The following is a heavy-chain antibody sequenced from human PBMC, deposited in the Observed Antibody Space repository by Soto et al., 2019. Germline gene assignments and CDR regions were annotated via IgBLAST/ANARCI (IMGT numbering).Heavy chain of an antibody. CDR3: ARLFKGPTDYGMDV. D-gene: IGHD2-21*01. V-gene: IGHV4-39*01. J-gene: IGHJ6*02. CDR2: IYYSGST. CDR1: GGSISSSSYY. Sequence: SETLSLTCTVSGGSISSSSYYWGWIRQPPGKGLEWIGSIYYSGSTYYNPSLKSRVTISVDTSKNQFSLKLSSVTAADTAVYYCARLFKGPTDYGMDVWGQGTTVTVSS.